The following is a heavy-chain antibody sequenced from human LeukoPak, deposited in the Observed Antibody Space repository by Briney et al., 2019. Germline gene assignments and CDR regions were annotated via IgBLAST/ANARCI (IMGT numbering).Heavy chain of an antibody. V-gene: IGHV3-21*04. CDR1: GFTFSSYS. CDR3: AKDPEGYWYFDL. CDR2: ISSSSSYI. J-gene: IGHJ2*01. Sequence: PGGSLRLSCAASGFTFSSYSMNWVRQAPGKGLEWVSSISSSSSYIYYADSVKGRFTISRDNAKNSLYLQMNSLRAEDTAVYYCAKDPEGYWYFDLWGRGTLVTVSS.